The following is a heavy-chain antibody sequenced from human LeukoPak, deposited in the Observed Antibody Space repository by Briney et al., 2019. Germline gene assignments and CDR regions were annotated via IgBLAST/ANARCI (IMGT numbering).Heavy chain of an antibody. D-gene: IGHD5-24*01. CDR1: GYTFTSYY. Sequence: GASVNVSCKASGYTFTSYYMHWVRQAPGQGLEWMGIINPSGGSTSYAQKFQGRVTMTRDTSTSTVYMELSSLRSEDTAVYYCARAAGEMATKTRQYYFDYWGQGTLVTVSS. V-gene: IGHV1-46*01. CDR3: ARAAGEMATKTRQYYFDY. J-gene: IGHJ4*02. CDR2: INPSGGST.